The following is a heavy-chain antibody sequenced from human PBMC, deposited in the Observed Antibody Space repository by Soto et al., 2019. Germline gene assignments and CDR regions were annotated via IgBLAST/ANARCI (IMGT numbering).Heavy chain of an antibody. CDR1: GGSISSGGYY. CDR3: ARSRGPYFDWSRPISFDY. CDR2: IYYSGST. V-gene: IGHV4-31*03. Sequence: QVQLQESGPGLVKPSQTLSLTCTVSGGSISSGGYYWSWIRQHPGKGLEWIGYIYYSGSTYYNPSPKSRAPISVDTSKNQFSLKPSSVTAAITAVYYCARSRGPYFDWSRPISFDYWGQGPLVTVSS. D-gene: IGHD3-9*01. J-gene: IGHJ4*02.